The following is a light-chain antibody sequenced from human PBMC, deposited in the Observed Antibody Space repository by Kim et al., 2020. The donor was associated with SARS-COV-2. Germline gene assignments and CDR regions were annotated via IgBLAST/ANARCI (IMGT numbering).Light chain of an antibody. V-gene: IGKV3-11*01. J-gene: IGKJ4*01. CDR3: QERTSWPLT. CDR2: DAS. Sequence: VSPGDRATLSGRASRSVAGSLAWYEQKPGQAPRLLSCDASNGATGIPARFSGGGSGTDFTLTISSLQPEDFAVYYCQERTSWPLTFGGGTKVDIK. CDR1: RSVAGS.